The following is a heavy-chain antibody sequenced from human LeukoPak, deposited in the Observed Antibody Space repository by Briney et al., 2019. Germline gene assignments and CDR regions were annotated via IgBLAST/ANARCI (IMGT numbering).Heavy chain of an antibody. CDR3: ARDTDGSLDY. V-gene: IGHV3-7*01. D-gene: IGHD1-26*01. CDR1: EVSFTNCW. Sequence: GGALRLACAAAEVSFTNCWMAWCRHASGKGLDRVANIKQDGSTKNYMDSLKGRFTISRDNPKNSLYLQMNSLRADDTAIYYCARDTDGSLDYWGQGILVTVAS. J-gene: IGHJ4*02. CDR2: IKQDGSTK.